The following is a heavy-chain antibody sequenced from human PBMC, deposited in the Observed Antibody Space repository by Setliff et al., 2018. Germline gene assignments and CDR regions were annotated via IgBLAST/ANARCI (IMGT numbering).Heavy chain of an antibody. Sequence: PSETLSLTCTVSGGSISSHYWNWIRQPAGEGLEWIGRIDISGTTNYNPSLKSRVTMSLDSSKNQFSLNLNSVTAADTAVYYCVKNPLTMPRGFFEYWGRGTLGTVS. D-gene: IGHD3-3*01. CDR1: GGSISSHY. CDR3: VKNPLTMPRGFFEY. V-gene: IGHV4-4*07. CDR2: IDISGTT. J-gene: IGHJ4*02.